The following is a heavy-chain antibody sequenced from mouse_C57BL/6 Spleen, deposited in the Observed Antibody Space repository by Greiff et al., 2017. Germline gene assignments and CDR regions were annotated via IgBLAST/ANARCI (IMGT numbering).Heavy chain of an antibody. Sequence: QVQLQQPGAELVKPGASVKMSCKASGYTFTSYWITWVKQRPGKGLEWIGDIYPGSGSTNYNEKFKSKATLTVDTSSSTAYMQLSSLTSEDSAVYYCASENGYSEVDYWGQGTTLTVSS. J-gene: IGHJ2*01. CDR2: IYPGSGST. CDR3: ASENGYSEVDY. D-gene: IGHD2-3*01. V-gene: IGHV1-55*01. CDR1: GYTFTSYW.